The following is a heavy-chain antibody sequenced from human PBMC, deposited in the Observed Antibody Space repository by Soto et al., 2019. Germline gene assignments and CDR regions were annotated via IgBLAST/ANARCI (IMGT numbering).Heavy chain of an antibody. CDR3: ARAQDIVVVPAAIDGP. J-gene: IGHJ5*02. Sequence: EVQLVESGGGLVKPGGSLRLSCAASGFTFSSYSMNWVRQAPGKGLEWVSSISSSSSYIYYADSVKGRFTISRDNAKNSLYLQMNSLRAEDTAVYYCARAQDIVVVPAAIDGPWGQGTLVTVSS. CDR2: ISSSSSYI. CDR1: GFTFSSYS. D-gene: IGHD2-2*01. V-gene: IGHV3-21*01.